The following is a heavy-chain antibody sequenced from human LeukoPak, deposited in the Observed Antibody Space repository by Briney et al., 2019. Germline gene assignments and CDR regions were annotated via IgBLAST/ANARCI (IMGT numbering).Heavy chain of an antibody. D-gene: IGHD6-13*01. V-gene: IGHV1-69*06. CDR2: IIPIFGTA. J-gene: IGHJ4*02. CDR1: GGTFSSYA. Sequence: SVTVSCKASGGTFSSYAFSWVRQAPGQGLEWMGGIIPIFGTANYAQKFQGRVTITADKSTSTAYMELSSLRSEDTAVYYCARSSIIAAAGPYYFDYWGQGTLVTVSS. CDR3: ARSSIIAAAGPYYFDY.